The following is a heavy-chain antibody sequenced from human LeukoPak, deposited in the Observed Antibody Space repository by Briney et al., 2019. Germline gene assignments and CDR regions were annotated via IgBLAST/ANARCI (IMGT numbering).Heavy chain of an antibody. D-gene: IGHD3-16*02. V-gene: IGHV3-23*01. J-gene: IGHJ4*02. CDR1: GFTVSSNY. CDR3: AKDSVWGSYRPTQIDY. Sequence: GGSLRLSCAASGFTVSSNYMSWVRQAPGKGLEWVSAISGSGGSTYYADSVKGRFTISRDNSKNTLYLQMNSLRAEDTAVYYCAKDSVWGSYRPTQIDYWGQGTLVTVSS. CDR2: ISGSGGST.